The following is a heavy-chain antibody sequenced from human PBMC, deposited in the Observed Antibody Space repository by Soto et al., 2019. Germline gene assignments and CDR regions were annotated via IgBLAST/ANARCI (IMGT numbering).Heavy chain of an antibody. CDR2: IIPLLDIS. CDR1: GGTFSNYT. J-gene: IGHJ4*02. Sequence: SVKVSCKASGGTFSNYTITWVRQAPGQGLEWMGRIIPLLDISNYAQKFRGRLTMTADKFTVTAYMELSGLTSEDTAIYFCAMDVGHMSLYDSSGYHYWGQGTVVTVSS. V-gene: IGHV1-69*02. D-gene: IGHD3-22*01. CDR3: AMDVGHMSLYDSSGYHY.